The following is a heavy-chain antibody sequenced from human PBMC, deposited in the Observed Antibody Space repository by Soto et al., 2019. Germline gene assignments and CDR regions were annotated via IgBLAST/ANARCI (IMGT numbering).Heavy chain of an antibody. CDR1: GYTFTGYY. CDR3: ARGTARSSSWYWANDD. D-gene: IGHD6-13*01. CDR2: INPNSGGT. Sequence: QVQLVQSGAEVKKPGASVKVSCKASGYTFTGYYIYWVRQAPGQGLEWMGWINPNSGGTNYAQKFQGWVTMTRDTAINTAYMELSRLKSDDTAVYYCARGTARSSSWYWANDDWGKGTLVTVSS. V-gene: IGHV1-2*04. J-gene: IGHJ4*02.